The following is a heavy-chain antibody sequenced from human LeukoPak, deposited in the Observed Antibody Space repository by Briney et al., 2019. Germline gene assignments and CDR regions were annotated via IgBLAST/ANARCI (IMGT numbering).Heavy chain of an antibody. J-gene: IGHJ4*02. D-gene: IGHD2-15*01. V-gene: IGHV4-61*05. Sequence: SETLSLTCTVSGGSISSSSYYWGWIRQPPGKGLEWIGYIYYSGSTNYNPSLKSRVTISVDTSKNQFSLKLSSVTAADTAVYYCARSEEGGLLHFDYWGQGTLVTVSS. CDR3: ARSEEGGLLHFDY. CDR1: GGSISSSSYY. CDR2: IYYSGST.